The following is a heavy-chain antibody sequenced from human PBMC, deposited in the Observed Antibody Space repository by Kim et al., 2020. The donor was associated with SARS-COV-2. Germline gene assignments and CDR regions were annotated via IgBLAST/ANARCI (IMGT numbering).Heavy chain of an antibody. CDR3: ARWAILIDS. V-gene: IGHV3-7*01. CDR2: ER. Sequence: ERYEVRHVKGRVTVSRDNAKNSLDLQMNSMRAEDTAVYYCARWAILIDSWGQGSLVIVSS. J-gene: IGHJ4*02.